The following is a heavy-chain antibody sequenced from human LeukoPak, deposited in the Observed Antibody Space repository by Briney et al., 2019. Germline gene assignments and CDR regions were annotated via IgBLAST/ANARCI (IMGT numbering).Heavy chain of an antibody. D-gene: IGHD6-6*01. CDR1: GGSISSGGYY. J-gene: IGHJ4*02. Sequence: PSETLSLTCTVSGGSISSGGYYWSWIRQPPGKGLEWIGYIYHSGSSYYNPSLKSRVTISVDRSKNQFSLKLSSVTAADTAVYYCARGQQLVVGLDYWGQGTLVTVSS. V-gene: IGHV4-30-2*01. CDR2: IYHSGSS. CDR3: ARGQQLVVGLDY.